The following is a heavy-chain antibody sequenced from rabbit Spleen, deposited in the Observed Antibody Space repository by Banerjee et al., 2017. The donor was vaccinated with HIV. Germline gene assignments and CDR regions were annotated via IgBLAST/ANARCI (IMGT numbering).Heavy chain of an antibody. CDR1: GFDFSSYY. Sequence: QLKESGGGLVQPGGSLKLSCKASGFDFSSYYMSWVRQAPGKGLEWIGYIDLLFGTTYYANWVNGRFTISSHNAQNTLSLQLNSLTAADTATYFCARDTGSSFSSYGMDLWGQGTLVTVS. J-gene: IGHJ6*01. CDR2: IDLLFGTT. D-gene: IGHD8-1*01. V-gene: IGHV1S7*01. CDR3: ARDTGSSFSSYGMDL.